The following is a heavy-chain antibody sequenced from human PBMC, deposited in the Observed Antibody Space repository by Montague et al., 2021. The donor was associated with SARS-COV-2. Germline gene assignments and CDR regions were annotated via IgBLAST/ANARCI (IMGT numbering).Heavy chain of an antibody. CDR2: INHSGST. V-gene: IGHV4-34*01. CDR3: ATLGYSSSWADYYYYVMDV. D-gene: IGHD6-13*01. Sequence: ETLSLTCAVYGGSFSGYYWSWIRQPPGKGLEWIGEINHSGSTNYNPSLKSRVTISVDTSKNQFSLKLSSVTAADTAVYYCATLGYSSSWADYYYYVMDVWGQGTTVTVSS. CDR1: GGSFSGYY. J-gene: IGHJ6*02.